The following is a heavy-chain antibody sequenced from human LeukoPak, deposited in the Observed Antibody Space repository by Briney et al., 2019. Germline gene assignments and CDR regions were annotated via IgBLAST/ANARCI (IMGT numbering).Heavy chain of an antibody. Sequence: PGRSLRLSCAASGFTFSSYGMHWVRQAPGKGLEWVAVISYDGSNKYYADSVKGRFTISRDNAKNSLYLQMNCLRAEDTAVYYCARDQIWFGDGGWFDPWGQGTLVTVSS. CDR2: ISYDGSNK. CDR3: ARDQIWFGDGGWFDP. D-gene: IGHD3-10*01. CDR1: GFTFSSYG. J-gene: IGHJ5*02. V-gene: IGHV3-30*03.